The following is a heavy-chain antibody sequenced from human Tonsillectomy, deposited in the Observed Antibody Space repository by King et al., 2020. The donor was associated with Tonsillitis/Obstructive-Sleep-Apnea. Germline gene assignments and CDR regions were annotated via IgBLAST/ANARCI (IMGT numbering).Heavy chain of an antibody. CDR2: SSAYNGNT. CDR3: ARQVWGSGSFYYFDY. D-gene: IGHD3-10*01. Sequence: QLVQSGAEVKKPGASVRVSCKASGHTFSSYDISWVRQAPGQGLEWMGWSSAYNGNTNYAQKLQGRVTMTKETSTSTAYMELRSLRSDDTAVYYCARQVWGSGSFYYFDYWGQGTLVTVSS. V-gene: IGHV1-18*01. J-gene: IGHJ4*02. CDR1: GHTFSSYD.